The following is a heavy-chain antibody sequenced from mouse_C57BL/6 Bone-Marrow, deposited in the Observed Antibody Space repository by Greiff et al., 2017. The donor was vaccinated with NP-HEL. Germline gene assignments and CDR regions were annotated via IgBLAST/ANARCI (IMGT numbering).Heavy chain of an antibody. CDR2: IDPPDSYT. J-gene: IGHJ3*01. V-gene: IGHV1-69*01. CDR1: GYTFTSYW. D-gene: IGHD1-1*01. Sequence: QVQLQQPGAELVMPGASVKLSCKASGYTFTSYWMHWVKQRPGQGLEWIGEIDPPDSYTNYNQKFKGKSTFTVDKSSSTAYMQLSSLTSEDSAVYYCAREDYGSSPWFAYWGQGTLVTVSA. CDR3: AREDYGSSPWFAY.